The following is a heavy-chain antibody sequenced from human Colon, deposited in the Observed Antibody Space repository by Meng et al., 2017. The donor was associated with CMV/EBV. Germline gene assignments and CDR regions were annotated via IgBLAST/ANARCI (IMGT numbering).Heavy chain of an antibody. CDR3: AREQQASGWFPYFDY. D-gene: IGHD6-19*01. CDR1: GFTFSSYW. V-gene: IGHV3-7*01. Sequence: GSLRLSCAASGFTFSSYWMSWVRQAPGKGLEWVANIKQDGSEKYYVDSVKRRFTISRDNAKNSLYLQMNSLRAEDTAVYYCAREQQASGWFPYFDYWGQGTLVTVSS. J-gene: IGHJ4*02. CDR2: IKQDGSEK.